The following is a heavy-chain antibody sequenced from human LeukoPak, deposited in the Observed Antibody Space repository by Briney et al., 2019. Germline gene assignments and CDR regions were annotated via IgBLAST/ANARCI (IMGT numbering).Heavy chain of an antibody. J-gene: IGHJ4*02. CDR2: INPSGGST. D-gene: IGHD6-13*01. Sequence: GASVKVSCKASGYTFTSYYMHWVRQAPGQGLEWMGIINPSGGSTSYAQKFQGRVTMTRDTSTSTVYMELSSLRSEDTAVYYCARQTRGSSWYWTGEAGDYWGQGTLVTVSS. CDR1: GYTFTSYY. CDR3: ARQTRGSSWYWTGEAGDY. V-gene: IGHV1-46*01.